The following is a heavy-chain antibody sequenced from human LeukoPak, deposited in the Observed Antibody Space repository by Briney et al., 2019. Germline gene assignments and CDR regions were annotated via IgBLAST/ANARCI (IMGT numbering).Heavy chain of an antibody. V-gene: IGHV3-30*02. CDR2: IWYDGSNK. J-gene: IGHJ1*01. CDR1: GFTFSSYG. Sequence: GGSLRLFCAASGFTFSSYGMHWVRQAPGKGLEWVAVIWYDGSNKYYADSVKGRFTISRDNSKNTLYLQMSSLRAEDTAVYYCAKDRSGPAEHWGQGTLVTVSS. CDR3: AKDRSGPAEH.